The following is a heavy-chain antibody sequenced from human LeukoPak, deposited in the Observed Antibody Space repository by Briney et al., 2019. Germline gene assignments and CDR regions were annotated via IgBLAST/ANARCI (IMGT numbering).Heavy chain of an antibody. V-gene: IGHV5-51*01. J-gene: IGHJ4*02. CDR3: ARHLSSSSELDY. CDR1: GYSFASYS. D-gene: IGHD6-6*01. Sequence: HGESLKISCKGSGYSFASYSIGWVRQMPGKGLEWMGIIYPDGSDPRYSPSFQGQVTISADKSISTAYLQWSSLKASDTAMYYCARHLSSSSELDYWGQGTLVTVSS. CDR2: IYPDGSDP.